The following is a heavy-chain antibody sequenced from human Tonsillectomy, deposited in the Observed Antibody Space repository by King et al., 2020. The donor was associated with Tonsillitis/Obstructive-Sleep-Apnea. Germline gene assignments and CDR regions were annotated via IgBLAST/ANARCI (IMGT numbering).Heavy chain of an antibody. CDR2: IYYSGST. J-gene: IGHJ4*02. D-gene: IGHD5-12*01. V-gene: IGHV4-31*03. CDR3: ARTSGYDYFIAFGYFDY. CDR1: GGSISSGGYY. Sequence: VQLQESGPGLVKPSQTLSLTCTVSGGSISSGGYYWSWIRQHPGKGLEWIGYIYYSGSTYYNPSLKSRVTISVDTSKNQFSLKLSSVTAADTAVYYCARTSGYDYFIAFGYFDYWGQGTLVTVSS.